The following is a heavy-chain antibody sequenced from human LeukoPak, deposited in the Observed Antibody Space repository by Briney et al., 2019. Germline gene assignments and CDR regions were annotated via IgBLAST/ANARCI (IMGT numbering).Heavy chain of an antibody. V-gene: IGHV3-30-3*01. CDR3: ARAPDVGVAAARKQGLYYGMDV. D-gene: IGHD6-13*01. CDR2: MSYDGSNK. J-gene: IGHJ6*02. CDR1: GFTFSIYA. Sequence: GRSLKLSCAASGFTFSIYAMHWVRQAPVKGLECVAVMSYDGSNKFYADSVKGRFTISRDNSKNTLYLQMNSLRAEDTAVYYCARAPDVGVAAARKQGLYYGMDVWGQGTTVTVSS.